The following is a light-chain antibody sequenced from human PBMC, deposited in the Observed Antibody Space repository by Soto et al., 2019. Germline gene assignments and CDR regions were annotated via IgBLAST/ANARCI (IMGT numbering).Light chain of an antibody. CDR3: SSYTSSGTLL. J-gene: IGLJ3*02. Sequence: QSVLTQPASVSGSPGQSITISCTGTRSDIGAFNYVSWYQQNPGKAPRLMIYEVSNRPSGVSNRFSGSKSGNTASLTISGLQAEDESDYYCSSYTSSGTLLFGGGTKVTVL. CDR2: EVS. V-gene: IGLV2-14*01. CDR1: RSDIGAFNY.